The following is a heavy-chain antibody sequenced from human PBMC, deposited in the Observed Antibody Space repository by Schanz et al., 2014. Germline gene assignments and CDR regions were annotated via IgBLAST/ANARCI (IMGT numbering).Heavy chain of an antibody. CDR1: GGSIRSYF. D-gene: IGHD1-1*01. V-gene: IGHV4-4*08. CDR3: ARDTTWRLDL. CDR2: IYYSGSS. J-gene: IGHJ2*01. Sequence: QVQLQESGPGLLKPSETLSLTCTVSGGSIRSYFWSWIRQPPGKGLEWIGYIYYSGSSDYNPSLKSRVTISLDTPKTQFSLPLTSLTAADTAVYYCARDTTWRLDLWGRGTLVTVSS.